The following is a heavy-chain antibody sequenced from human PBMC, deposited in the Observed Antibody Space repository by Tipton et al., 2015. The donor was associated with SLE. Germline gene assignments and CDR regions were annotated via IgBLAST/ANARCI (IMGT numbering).Heavy chain of an antibody. CDR2: IYYSGST. J-gene: IGHJ4*02. Sequence: TLSLTCTVSGGSISSYYWSWIRQPPGKGLEWIGYIYYSGSTNYNPSLKSRVAISVDTSKNQFSLKLSSVTAADTAVYYCARERAGGGNYFDYWGQGTLVTVSS. CDR3: ARERAGGGNYFDY. CDR1: GGSISSYY. V-gene: IGHV4-59*01. D-gene: IGHD3-16*01.